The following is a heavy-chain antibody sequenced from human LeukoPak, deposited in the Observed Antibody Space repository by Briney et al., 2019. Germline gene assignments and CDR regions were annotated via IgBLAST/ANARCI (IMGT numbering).Heavy chain of an antibody. CDR1: GFTFSSYA. CDR3: AKASSGRNAFDI. CDR2: ISGSGGST. J-gene: IGHJ3*02. D-gene: IGHD6-19*01. Sequence: PGGPLRLSCAASGFTFSSYAMSWVRQAPGKGLEWVSAISGSGGSTYYADSVKGRFTISRDNSKNTLYLQMNSLRAEDTAVYYCAKASSGRNAFDIWGQGTMVTVSS. V-gene: IGHV3-23*01.